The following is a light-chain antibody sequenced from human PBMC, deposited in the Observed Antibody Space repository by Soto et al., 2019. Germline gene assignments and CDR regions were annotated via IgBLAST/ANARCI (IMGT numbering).Light chain of an antibody. CDR3: SSYAGTNNRYV. CDR1: GSDIGGYNF. V-gene: IGLV2-8*01. CDR2: EVN. Sequence: QSALTQPPSASGSPGQSVTISCTGTGSDIGGYNFVSWYQQHPGKVPKLIIYEVNKRPSGLPDRFSGSKSGNTASLTVSGLQADDEADYYCSSYAGTNNRYVFGTGTKLTVL. J-gene: IGLJ1*01.